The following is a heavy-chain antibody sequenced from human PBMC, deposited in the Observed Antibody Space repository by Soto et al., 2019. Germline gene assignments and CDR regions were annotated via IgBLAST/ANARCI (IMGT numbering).Heavy chain of an antibody. CDR2: IYWDDDK. J-gene: IGHJ4*02. D-gene: IGHD6-19*01. CDR3: AQRRGAVPQD. Sequence: QITLKESGPTLVKPTQTLTLTCTFSGFSLSTIGVGVGWIRQPPGKALEWLAVIYWDDDKHYSPSLKSRLTIAKATSKNQVGLIMTNMDPVDTATYYCAQRRGAVPQDWGQGTLVTVSS. CDR1: GFSLSTIGVG. V-gene: IGHV2-5*02.